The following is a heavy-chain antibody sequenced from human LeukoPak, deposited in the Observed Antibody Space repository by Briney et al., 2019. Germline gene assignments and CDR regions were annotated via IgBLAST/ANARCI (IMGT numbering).Heavy chain of an antibody. D-gene: IGHD3-16*01. CDR3: ARDWMGAADY. V-gene: IGHV3-30*04. J-gene: IGHJ4*02. CDR2: ISYDRSNK. Sequence: GGSLRLSCAASGFTFSSYAMHWVRQAPGKGLEWVAVISYDRSNKYYADSVKGRFTISRDNSKNTLYLRMNSLRAEDTAVYYCARDWMGAADYWGQGTLVTVSS. CDR1: GFTFSSYA.